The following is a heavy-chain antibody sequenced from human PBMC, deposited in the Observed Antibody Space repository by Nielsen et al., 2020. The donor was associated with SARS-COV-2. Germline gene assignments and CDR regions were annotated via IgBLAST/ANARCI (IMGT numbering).Heavy chain of an antibody. Sequence: ASVKVSCKASGYTFTSYGISWVRQAPGQGLEWMGWISAYNGNTNYAQKLQGRVTMTTDTSTSTAYMEPRSLRSDDTAVYYCAREREVEEPFDYWGQGTLVTVSS. V-gene: IGHV1-18*01. CDR2: ISAYNGNT. J-gene: IGHJ4*02. D-gene: IGHD1-14*01. CDR3: AREREVEEPFDY. CDR1: GYTFTSYG.